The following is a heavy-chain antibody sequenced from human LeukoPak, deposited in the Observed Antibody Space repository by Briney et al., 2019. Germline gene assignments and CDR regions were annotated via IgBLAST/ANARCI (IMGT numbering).Heavy chain of an antibody. Sequence: SETLSLTCAVSGGSISSGGYSWSWIRQPPGKGPEWIGYIYHSGSTYYNPSLKSRVTISVDRSKNQFSLKLSSVTAADTAVYYCARGGVVATIWGQGTLVTVSS. V-gene: IGHV4-30-2*01. D-gene: IGHD5-12*01. CDR2: IYHSGST. J-gene: IGHJ4*02. CDR3: ARGGVVATI. CDR1: GGSISSGGYS.